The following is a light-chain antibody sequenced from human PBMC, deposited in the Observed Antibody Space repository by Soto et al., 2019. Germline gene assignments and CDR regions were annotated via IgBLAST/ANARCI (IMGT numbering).Light chain of an antibody. Sequence: DIQMTQSPSTLSASVGDRVTITCRASQSIDVWLSWYQQKPGKAPNLLIYMASTLERGVPSRFSGSGSGTEFTLTISNLQPDDFATYYCQHYSTYSTFGQGTRVAI. CDR1: QSIDVW. CDR3: QHYSTYST. CDR2: MAS. J-gene: IGKJ1*01. V-gene: IGKV1-5*03.